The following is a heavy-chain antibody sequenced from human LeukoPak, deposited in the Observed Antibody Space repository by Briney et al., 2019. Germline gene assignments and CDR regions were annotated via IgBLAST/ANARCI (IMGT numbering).Heavy chain of an antibody. J-gene: IGHJ4*02. CDR2: VHSSGST. D-gene: IGHD3-22*01. CDR3: ARRAFSSGYYYFDY. V-gene: IGHV4-59*08. CDR1: GGSISGYF. Sequence: SETLSLTCTVSGGSISGYFWSWFRQPPGKGLEWIGYVHSSGSTNYNPSLKSRVAISVDTSKNQFSLKLASVTAADTALYYCARRAFSSGYYYFDYWGQGTLVTVSS.